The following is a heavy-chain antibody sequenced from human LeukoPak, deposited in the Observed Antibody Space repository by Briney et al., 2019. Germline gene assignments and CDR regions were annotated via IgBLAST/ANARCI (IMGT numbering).Heavy chain of an antibody. CDR3: TRVGNTVVRSPFPLNDN. D-gene: IGHD4-23*01. V-gene: IGHV3-21*01. CDR1: GFTFSSYS. J-gene: IGHJ4*02. CDR2: ISSSSSYI. Sequence: RPGGSLRLSCAASGFTFSSYSMNWVRQAPGKGLEWVSSISSSSSYIYYADSVKGRFTISRDNAKNSLYLQMNSLRAEDTAVYYCTRVGNTVVRSPFPLNDNWGQGTLVTVSS.